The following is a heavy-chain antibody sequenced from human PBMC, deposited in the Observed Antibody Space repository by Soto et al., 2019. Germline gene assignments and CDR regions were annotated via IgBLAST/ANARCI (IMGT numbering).Heavy chain of an antibody. V-gene: IGHV4-30-4*01. D-gene: IGHD2-15*01. Sequence: QVQLQESGPGLVKPSQTLSLTCTVSGGSISSGDYYWSWIRQPPGKGLEWIGYIYYSGSTYYNPSPEXXVTISVDTSXNXXXLXXSSVTAADTAVYYCASRGTTTDCSGGSCYARGFDYWGQGTLVTVSS. CDR2: IYYSGST. J-gene: IGHJ4*02. CDR1: GGSISSGDYY. CDR3: ASRGTTTDCSGGSCYARGFDY.